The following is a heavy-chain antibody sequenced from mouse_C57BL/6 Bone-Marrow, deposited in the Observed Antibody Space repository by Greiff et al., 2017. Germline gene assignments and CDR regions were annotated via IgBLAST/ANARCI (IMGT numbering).Heavy chain of an antibody. J-gene: IGHJ1*03. D-gene: IGHD1-1*01. CDR1: GFTFTDYY. V-gene: IGHV7-3*01. Sequence: EVQVVESGGGLVQPGGSLSLSCAASGFTFTDYYMSWVRQPPGKALEWLGFIRNKANGYTTEYSASVKGRFTISRDNSQSILYLQMNALRAEDSATYYCARSNITTVVATGYFDVWGTGTTVTVSS. CDR2: IRNKANGYTT. CDR3: ARSNITTVVATGYFDV.